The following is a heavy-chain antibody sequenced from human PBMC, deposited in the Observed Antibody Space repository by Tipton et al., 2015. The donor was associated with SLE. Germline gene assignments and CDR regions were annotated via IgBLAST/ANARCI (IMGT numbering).Heavy chain of an antibody. CDR2: IYYSGST. Sequence: TLSLTCTVSGGSISSGDYYWSWIRQPPGKGLELLGSIYYSGSTYSNPSLKIRITISVDTSKNQFSLKLSSVTAADTAVYYCARGHYYDSSGYDYYYGMDVWCQGTTVTVSS. CDR3: ARGHYYDSSGYDYYYGMDV. D-gene: IGHD3-22*01. J-gene: IGHJ6*02. V-gene: IGHV4-30-4*01. CDR1: GGSISSGDYY.